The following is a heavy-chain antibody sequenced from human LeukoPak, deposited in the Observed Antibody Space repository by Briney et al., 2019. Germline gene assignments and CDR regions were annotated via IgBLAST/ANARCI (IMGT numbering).Heavy chain of an antibody. CDR1: GFTFSDHY. CDR3: AKDSSVPYGITE. Sequence: PGGSLRLSCAASGFTFSDHYMDWVRQAPGKGLEWVSAISPSDGNTFYADSVKGRFTISRDNSKNTLSLQMNSLRAEDTALYYCAKDSSVPYGITEWGQGTLVTVSS. CDR2: ISPSDGNT. J-gene: IGHJ4*02. V-gene: IGHV3-23*01. D-gene: IGHD4-17*01.